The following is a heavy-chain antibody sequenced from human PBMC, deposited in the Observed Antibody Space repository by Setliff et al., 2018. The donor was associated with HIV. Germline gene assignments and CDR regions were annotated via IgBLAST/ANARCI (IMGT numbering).Heavy chain of an antibody. J-gene: IGHJ6*03. D-gene: IGHD4-17*01. Sequence: PGGSLRLSSVASGFTFRDFAMHWVRKAPGKGLVWVSRIETDWTSTTYADSVKGRFTSSRDNAKNTLYLHMNSLRTEDTAVYYCARGPSLTTVTTRGDYMDVWGKGTTVTVSS. V-gene: IGHV3-74*01. CDR3: ARGPSLTTVTTRGDYMDV. CDR1: GFTFRDFA. CDR2: IETDWTST.